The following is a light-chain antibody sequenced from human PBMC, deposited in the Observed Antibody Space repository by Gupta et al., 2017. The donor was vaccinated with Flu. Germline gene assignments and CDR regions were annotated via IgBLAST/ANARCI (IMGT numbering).Light chain of an antibody. CDR2: EVS. CDR1: QSLVYKNGITY. V-gene: IGKV2-30*01. J-gene: IGKJ2*02. Sequence: DAVMTQSPLSLPVTLGQPASISCRSSQSLVYKNGITYLTWFQQRPGQSPRRLIYEVSNRDSGVPDRFSGSGSGTDFTLKSSRVEAEDVGVYYGMRGKHPWTFGQGTRLEI. CDR3: MRGKHPWT.